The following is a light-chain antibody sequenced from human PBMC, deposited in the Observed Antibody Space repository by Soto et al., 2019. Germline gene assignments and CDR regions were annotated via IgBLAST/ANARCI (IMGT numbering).Light chain of an antibody. CDR1: QSIRTW. CDR3: QQYQSYAT. V-gene: IGKV1-5*01. Sequence: DIQMTQSPSTLSASVGDRVTITCRASQSIRTWLAWYQQKPGKAPKVLIYAASTLQSGVPSRFSGSGSGTDFSLTISILHPDDFATYFCQQYQSYATFGQGTKVEIK. J-gene: IGKJ1*01. CDR2: AAS.